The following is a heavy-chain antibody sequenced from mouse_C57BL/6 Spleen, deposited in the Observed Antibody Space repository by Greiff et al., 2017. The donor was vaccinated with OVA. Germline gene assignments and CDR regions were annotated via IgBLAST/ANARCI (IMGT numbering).Heavy chain of an antibody. V-gene: IGHV8-8*01. J-gene: IGHJ4*01. Sequence: QVQLKESGPGILQPSQTLSLTCSFSGFSLSTFGMGVGWIRQPSGKGLEWLAPIWWDDDKYYNPALKSRLTISKDTSKNQVFLKIANVDTADTATYYCARIADYYYGSEYYYAMDYWGQGTSVTVSS. CDR3: ARIADYYYGSEYYYAMDY. CDR1: GFSLSTFGMG. D-gene: IGHD1-1*01. CDR2: IWWDDDK.